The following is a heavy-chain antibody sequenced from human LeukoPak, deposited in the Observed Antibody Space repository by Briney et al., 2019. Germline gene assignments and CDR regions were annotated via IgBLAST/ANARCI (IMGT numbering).Heavy chain of an antibody. CDR3: ARDRDYAFDY. CDR2: IGNNGGGI. D-gene: IGHD4-17*01. Sequence: GGSLRLSCAASGFTFSTYTMYWVRHPPGKRLEWVSIIGNNGGGIHYADSVKGRFTISRDNAKNSLYLQMDSLRDEDTAVYYCARDRDYAFDYWGQGTLVTVSS. CDR1: GFTFSTYT. V-gene: IGHV3-48*02. J-gene: IGHJ4*02.